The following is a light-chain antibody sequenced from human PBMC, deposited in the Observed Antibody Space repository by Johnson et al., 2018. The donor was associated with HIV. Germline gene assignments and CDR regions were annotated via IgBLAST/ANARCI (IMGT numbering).Light chain of an antibody. V-gene: IGLV1-51*01. CDR1: SSNIGKNY. J-gene: IGLJ1*01. CDR2: DNN. CDR3: GSWDSSLSAGGV. Sequence: QSVLTQPPSVSAAPGQKVTISCSGSSSNIGKNYVSWYQQLPGTAPKLLIYDNNKRPSGIPDRFSGSKSGTSAALCITGLQTGDEADYYCGSWDSSLSAGGVFGTWTKVTVL.